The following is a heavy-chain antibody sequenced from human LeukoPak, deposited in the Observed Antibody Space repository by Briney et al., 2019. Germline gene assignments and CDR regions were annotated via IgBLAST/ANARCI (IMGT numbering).Heavy chain of an antibody. V-gene: IGHV4-39*01. CDR2: IYYSGST. CDR1: GGSISSSSYY. D-gene: IGHD2-2*01. J-gene: IGHJ5*02. CDR3: ARQDGYCSSTSCYAIGDWFDP. Sequence: KPSETLSLTCTVSGGSISSSSYYWGWIRQPPGKGLEWIESIYYSGSTYYNPSLKSRVTISVDTSKNQFSLKLSSVTAADTAAYYCARQDGYCSSTSCYAIGDWFDPWGQGTLVTVSS.